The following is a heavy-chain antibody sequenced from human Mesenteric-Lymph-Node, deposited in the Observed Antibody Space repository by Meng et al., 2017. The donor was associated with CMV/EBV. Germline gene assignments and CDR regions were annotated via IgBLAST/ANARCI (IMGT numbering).Heavy chain of an antibody. CDR2: ISSSGNTI. J-gene: IGHJ2*01. V-gene: IGHV3-11*01. CDR3: ARGGAGSYYNTGYDWYFEL. Sequence: GESLKISCAVSGFRFSDYYMSWIRQAPGKGLEWVSYISSSGNTIYYADSVKGRFTSSRDNAKNSLYLEMNSLRAQDTAVYYCARGGAGSYYNTGYDWYFELWGRGTLVTVSS. CDR1: GFRFSDYY. D-gene: IGHD3-10*01.